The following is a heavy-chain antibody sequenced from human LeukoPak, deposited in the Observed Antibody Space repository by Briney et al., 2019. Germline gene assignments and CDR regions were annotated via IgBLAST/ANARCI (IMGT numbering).Heavy chain of an antibody. CDR1: GYRLIELA. J-gene: IGHJ4*02. V-gene: IGHV1-24*01. CDR3: ATPASDLSFDY. Sequence: GASVSVSCKVSGYRLIELAMHWVRQAPGKGLEWMGGFDPEDGETIYARKFQGRVNMSEDTTTYTAYLELSSLKSDDTAVYYCATPASDLSFDYWGEGTLVTVSS. CDR2: FDPEDGET.